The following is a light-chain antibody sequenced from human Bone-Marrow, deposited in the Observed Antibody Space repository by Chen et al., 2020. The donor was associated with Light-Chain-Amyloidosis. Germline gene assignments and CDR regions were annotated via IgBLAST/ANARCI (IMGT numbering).Light chain of an antibody. V-gene: IGLV3-21*02. Sequence: SYFLTQPPSVSVAPGQTARITCEGNNIGSKPVHWYQQRPGQAPVLVVYDDSARPSGIPERISGSNSGNTATLTISRVEAGDEADYYCQVWDRSSDRPVFGGGTKLTVL. J-gene: IGLJ3*02. CDR3: QVWDRSSDRPV. CDR1: NIGSKP. CDR2: DDS.